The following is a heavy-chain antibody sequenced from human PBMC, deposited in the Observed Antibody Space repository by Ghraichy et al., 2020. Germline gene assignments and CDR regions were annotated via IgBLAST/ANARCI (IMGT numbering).Heavy chain of an antibody. CDR3: GRGTYCSGGSCHSYYYYGMDV. J-gene: IGHJ6*02. D-gene: IGHD2-15*01. Sequence: SETLSLTCTVSGGSMSNYFWSWIRQPAGKGLEWIGRIYISGSTKYNPSFKSRVTMSVDTPKNQFSLNLSSVTAADTAVYSCGRGTYCSGGSCHSYYYYGMDVWGQGTTVTVSS. CDR2: IYISGST. CDR1: GGSMSNYF. V-gene: IGHV4-4*07.